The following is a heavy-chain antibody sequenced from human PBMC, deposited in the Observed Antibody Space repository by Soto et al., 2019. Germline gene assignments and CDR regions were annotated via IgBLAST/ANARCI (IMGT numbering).Heavy chain of an antibody. J-gene: IGHJ4*02. Sequence: GASVKVSCKASGYTFTSYGISWVRQAPGQGLEWMGWISAYNGNTNYAQKLQGRVTMTTDTSTSTAYMELRSLRSDDTAVYYCARDLVPEVGERGELLFDYWGQGTLVTVSS. CDR1: GYTFTSYG. CDR3: ARDLVPEVGERGELLFDY. V-gene: IGHV1-18*01. CDR2: ISAYNGNT. D-gene: IGHD1-26*01.